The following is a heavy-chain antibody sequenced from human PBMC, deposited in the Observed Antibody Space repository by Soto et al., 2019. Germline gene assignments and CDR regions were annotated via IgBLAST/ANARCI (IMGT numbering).Heavy chain of an antibody. J-gene: IGHJ5*02. CDR1: GGSFSGYY. CDR3: ARVREYSSGWYPGVKGWFDP. D-gene: IGHD6-19*01. CDR2: INHSGST. V-gene: IGHV4-34*01. Sequence: SETLSLTCAVYGGSFSGYYWSWIRQPPGKGLEWIGEINHSGSTNYNPSLKSRVTISVDTSKNQFSLKLSSVTAADTAVYYCARVREYSSGWYPGVKGWFDPGGQGTLVTVSS.